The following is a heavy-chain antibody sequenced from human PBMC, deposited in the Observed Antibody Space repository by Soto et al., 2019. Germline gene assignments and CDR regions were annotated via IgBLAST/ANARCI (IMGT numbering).Heavy chain of an antibody. CDR1: GFSLTTSGVG. Sequence: QITLKESGPTLVQPTQPLTLTCTFSGFSLTTSGVGVGWIRQPPGKALEWLALIYWDDDKRYSPSLKSRLTITKDTTKNQVVLTMTNMDPVDTATYYCAHRQTYCGGNCYSGFDYWGQGTLVTVSS. CDR3: AHRQTYCGGNCYSGFDY. V-gene: IGHV2-5*02. J-gene: IGHJ4*02. D-gene: IGHD2-21*02. CDR2: IYWDDDK.